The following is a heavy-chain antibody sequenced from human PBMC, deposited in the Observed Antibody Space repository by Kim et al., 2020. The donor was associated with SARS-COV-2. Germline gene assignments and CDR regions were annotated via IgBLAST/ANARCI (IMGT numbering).Heavy chain of an antibody. CDR2: VSASGRT. D-gene: IGHD3-16*01. CDR3: ARLYAYTGSYTAYYFDF. CDR1: YF. J-gene: IGHJ4*01. V-gene: IGHV4-39*01. Sequence: YFWPRITQAPGKGREWIGSVSASGRTYYHPSLGRRITTSVDTSRTQFFLKLSSVTAADTAVYHCARLYAYTGSYTAYYFDFW.